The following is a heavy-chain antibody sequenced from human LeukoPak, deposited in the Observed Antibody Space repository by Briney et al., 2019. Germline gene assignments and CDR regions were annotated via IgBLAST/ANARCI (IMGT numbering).Heavy chain of an antibody. Sequence: GGSLRLSCVASGFIFRSYWMNWVRQAPGKGLEWVGFIRSKAYGETADYAASVKGRFTISRDDSKAIAYLQMNSLKTEDTAVYHCTRDRGAYNLYDYWGQGTLVTVSS. CDR3: TRDRGAYNLYDY. CDR2: IRSKAYGETA. D-gene: IGHD1-1*01. J-gene: IGHJ4*02. V-gene: IGHV3-49*02. CDR1: GFIFRSYW.